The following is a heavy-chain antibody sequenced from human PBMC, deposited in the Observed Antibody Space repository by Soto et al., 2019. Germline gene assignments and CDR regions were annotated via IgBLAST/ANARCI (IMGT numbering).Heavy chain of an antibody. CDR1: GFTSSNYA. J-gene: IGHJ6*02. CDR3: AKALRYFDWLCRPWNSMDV. CDR2: ISGSGDST. V-gene: IGHV3-23*01. Sequence: GSLRLSCAASGFTSSNYAMSWVRQAPGKGLEWVSTISGSGDSTYYADSVKGRFTISRDNSRNTLYLQMNSLRAEDTAIYYCAKALRYFDWLCRPWNSMDVWGQGTTVTVSS. D-gene: IGHD3-9*01.